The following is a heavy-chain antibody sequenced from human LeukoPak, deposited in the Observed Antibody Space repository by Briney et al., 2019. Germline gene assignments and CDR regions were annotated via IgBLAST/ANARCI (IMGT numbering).Heavy chain of an antibody. CDR3: AKLAGISGWYVYYFDY. CDR2: MSGSGDTT. Sequence: GGSLRLSCAASGFTFGTHAMTWVRQAPGKGLEWVSGMSGSGDTTYYADSVKGRFTISRDNTKNTLFLQMNSLRAEDTTVYYCAKLAGISGWYVYYFDYWGQGTLVTVS. CDR1: GFTFGTHA. J-gene: IGHJ4*02. D-gene: IGHD6-19*01. V-gene: IGHV3-23*01.